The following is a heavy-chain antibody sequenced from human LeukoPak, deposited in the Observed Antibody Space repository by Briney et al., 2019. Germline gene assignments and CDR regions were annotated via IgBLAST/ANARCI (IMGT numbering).Heavy chain of an antibody. CDR2: INPDSGGT. V-gene: IGHV1-2*02. J-gene: IGHJ4*02. CDR1: GYSLTDYY. D-gene: IGHD6-19*01. CDR3: ARGDSSGWYLY. Sequence: ASVKVSCKASGYSLTDYYIHWVRQAPGQGLEWMGWINPDSGGTNYAQKFQGRVTMTRDTSFSTAYMELSTLQSDDTAVYYCARGDSSGWYLYWGQGTLVTVSS.